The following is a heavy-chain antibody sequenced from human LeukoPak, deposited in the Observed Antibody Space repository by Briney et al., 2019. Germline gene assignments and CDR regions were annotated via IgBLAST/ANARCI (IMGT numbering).Heavy chain of an antibody. J-gene: IGHJ4*02. V-gene: IGHV3-74*01. D-gene: IGHD3-3*01. CDR3: AKDHYWSIDY. CDR1: GFAFSSNW. CDR2: IKGDGIST. Sequence: GGSLRLSCAASGFAFSSNWMHWVRNAPGQGLVWVSRIKGDGISTNYADSVKGRFTISRDIAKNTLYLQMNSLRAEDTGVYYCAKDHYWSIDYWGRGTLVTVSS.